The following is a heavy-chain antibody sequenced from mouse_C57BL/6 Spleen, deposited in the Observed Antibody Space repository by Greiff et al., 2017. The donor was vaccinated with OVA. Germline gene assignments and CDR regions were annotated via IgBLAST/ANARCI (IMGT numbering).Heavy chain of an antibody. D-gene: IGHD4-1*01. CDR1: GFSLTRYG. CDR3: AHWGLEHYYAMDY. J-gene: IGHJ4*01. CDR2: IWGDGST. V-gene: IGHV2-3*01. Sequence: QVQLQQSGPGLVAPSQSLSITCTVSGFSLTRYGVSWVRQPPGTGLEWLGEIWGDGSTTYHTALISRLSISKDNSKSQVFLKLNSLQTDDTATYYCAHWGLEHYYAMDYWGQGTSVTVSS.